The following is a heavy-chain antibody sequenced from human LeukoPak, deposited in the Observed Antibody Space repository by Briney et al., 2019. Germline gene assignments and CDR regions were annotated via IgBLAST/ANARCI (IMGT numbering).Heavy chain of an antibody. Sequence: PSETLSLTCTVSGGSISSGSYYWSWIRLPAGKGLEWIGRIYTSGSTNYNPSLKSRVTISVDTSKNQFSLKLSSVTAADTAVYYCVRDKPPGALDMWGQGTVVAVSS. D-gene: IGHD3-10*01. CDR3: VRDKPPGALDM. CDR2: IYTSGST. J-gene: IGHJ3*02. CDR1: GGSISSGSYY. V-gene: IGHV4-61*02.